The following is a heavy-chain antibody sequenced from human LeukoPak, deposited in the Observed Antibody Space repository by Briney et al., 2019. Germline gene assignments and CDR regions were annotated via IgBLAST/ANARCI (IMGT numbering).Heavy chain of an antibody. CDR1: GGPMSRYY. CDR2: MYYSGST. CDR3: TRSSTGSYFGY. V-gene: IGHV4-59*01. Sequence: SETLSLTCTVSGGPMSRYYWSWIRQPPGKGLEWIGYMYYSGSTKYNPSLKSRVTISVDTSKNQFSLKLSSVTAADTAVYYCTRSSTGSYFGYWGQGTLVTVSS. J-gene: IGHJ4*02. D-gene: IGHD3-3*02.